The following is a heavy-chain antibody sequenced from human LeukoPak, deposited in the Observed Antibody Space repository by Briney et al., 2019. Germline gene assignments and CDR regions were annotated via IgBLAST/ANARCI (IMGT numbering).Heavy chain of an antibody. Sequence: GASVKVSCKASGYTFTAYYMHWVRQAPGQGLDWMGRVNPNSGDTIYAQNFQGRVTVTRDTSISTAYMELSRLRSDDTAVYYCACWGGGNQGHWGQGTLVTVSS. CDR2: VNPNSGDT. CDR1: GYTFTAYY. J-gene: IGHJ4*02. CDR3: ACWGGGNQGH. D-gene: IGHD4-23*01. V-gene: IGHV1-2*06.